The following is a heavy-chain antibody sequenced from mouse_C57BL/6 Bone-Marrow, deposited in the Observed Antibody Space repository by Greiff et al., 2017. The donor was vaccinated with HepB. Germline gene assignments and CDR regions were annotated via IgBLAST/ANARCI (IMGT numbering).Heavy chain of an antibody. Sequence: QVQLQQSGAELVKPGASVKISCKASGYAFSSYWMNWVKQRPGKGLEWIGQIYPGDGDTNYNGKFKGKATLTADKSSSTAYMQLSSLTSEDSAVYFCARRGVYDYDGGFAYWGQGTLVTVSA. J-gene: IGHJ3*01. V-gene: IGHV1-80*01. D-gene: IGHD2-4*01. CDR1: GYAFSSYW. CDR2: IYPGDGDT. CDR3: ARRGVYDYDGGFAY.